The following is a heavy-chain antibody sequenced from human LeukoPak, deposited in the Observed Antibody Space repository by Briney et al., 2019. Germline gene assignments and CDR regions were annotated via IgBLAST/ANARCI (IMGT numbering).Heavy chain of an antibody. J-gene: IGHJ5*02. V-gene: IGHV5-51*01. CDR2: IYPGDSDT. D-gene: IGHD3-10*01. CDR3: ARLYYGSGRDKNWFDP. CDR1: GSSFTSYW. Sequence: GASLQISCKGSGSSFTSYWIGWVRQLPGKGLEWMGIIYPGDSDTRYGPSFPGQVTISADKSISTAYLQWSSLKASDTAMYYCARLYYGSGRDKNWFDPWGQGTLVTVSS.